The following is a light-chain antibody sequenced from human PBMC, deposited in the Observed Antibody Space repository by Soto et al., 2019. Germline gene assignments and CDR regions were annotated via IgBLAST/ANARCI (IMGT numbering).Light chain of an antibody. V-gene: IGKV1-39*01. CDR1: QGISTF. CDR2: AAS. CDR3: QQSYATVRT. J-gene: IGKJ4*01. Sequence: DIQMTQSPSSLSTSVGDRVTITCRASQGISTFLNWYQQKPGKAPRLLFYAASRLQSGVPARFSGSGAETDFTLTITSLQPEDFGIYYCQQSYATVRTFGGGTKVE.